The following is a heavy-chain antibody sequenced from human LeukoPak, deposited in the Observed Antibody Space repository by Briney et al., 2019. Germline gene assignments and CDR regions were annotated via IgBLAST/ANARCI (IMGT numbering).Heavy chain of an antibody. V-gene: IGHV4-4*07. CDR1: GGSIRSTY. CDR2: VYDGSI. J-gene: IGHJ5*02. D-gene: IGHD2-2*01. CDR3: AKEYCPSTICYPSGGWYDP. Sequence: SETLSLTCSVSGGSIRSTYWSWIRQPAGKGLEYIGRVYDGSINYNPSLRSRVTMSIDTSKSEFSLKLTSVTAAGTAVYYCAKEYCPSTICYPSGGWYDPWGQGILVTASS.